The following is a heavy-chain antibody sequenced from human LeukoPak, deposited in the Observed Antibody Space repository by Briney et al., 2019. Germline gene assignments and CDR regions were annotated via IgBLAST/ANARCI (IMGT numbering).Heavy chain of an antibody. CDR3: ASLYSSSRPRYYMDV. CDR2: IYHSGST. Sequence: KTSETLSLTCAVSGYSISSGYYWGWIRQPPGKGLEWIGSIYHSGSTNYNPSLKSRVTISVDTSKNQFSLKLSSVTAADTAVYYCASLYSSSRPRYYMDVWGKGTTVTASS. CDR1: GYSISSGYY. J-gene: IGHJ6*03. V-gene: IGHV4-38-2*01. D-gene: IGHD6-13*01.